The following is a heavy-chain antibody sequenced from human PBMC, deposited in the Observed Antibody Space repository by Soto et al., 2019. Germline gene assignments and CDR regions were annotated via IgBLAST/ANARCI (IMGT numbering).Heavy chain of an antibody. J-gene: IGHJ4*02. CDR3: AHGSGWLFDF. Sequence: QITLKESGPTLVKPTQTLTLTCTFSGFSLTSNAVGVGWFRQPPGKALEWLALIFWDDDNHYSPSLQSRPSFPKGTSKNQVVLIMTNMDPVDTATYYCAHGSGWLFDFWGQGTLVTVSS. CDR2: IFWDDDN. CDR1: GFSLTSNAVG. D-gene: IGHD6-19*01. V-gene: IGHV2-5*02.